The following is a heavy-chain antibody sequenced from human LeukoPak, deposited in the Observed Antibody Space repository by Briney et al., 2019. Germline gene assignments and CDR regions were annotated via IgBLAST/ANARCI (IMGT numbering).Heavy chain of an antibody. Sequence: GGSLRLSCAASGFTFSSKWMQWVRQAPGKGLVWVSRIHKDGSSTIYADSVKDRFTISRDNAKSTLYLQMNSLRAEDTAMYYCAREAYGSGNYYSDYWGQGTLVTVSS. D-gene: IGHD3-10*01. V-gene: IGHV3-74*01. CDR2: IHKDGSST. CDR3: AREAYGSGNYYSDY. CDR1: GFTFSSKW. J-gene: IGHJ4*02.